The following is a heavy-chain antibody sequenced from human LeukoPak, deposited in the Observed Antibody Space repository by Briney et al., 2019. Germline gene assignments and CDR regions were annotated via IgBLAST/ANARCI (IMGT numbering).Heavy chain of an antibody. CDR2: FEPEDAKT. CDR3: ATSRVGDTVSLDY. Sequence: ASVKVSCKVSGYTLTELSIHWVRQSPGKGLEWMGGFEPEDAKTFYAQKFQGRITMTEDTSTNTGYMNLSSLRSEDTAIYYCATSRVGDTVSLDYWGQGSLVTVSS. D-gene: IGHD1-26*01. CDR1: GYTLTELS. J-gene: IGHJ4*02. V-gene: IGHV1-24*01.